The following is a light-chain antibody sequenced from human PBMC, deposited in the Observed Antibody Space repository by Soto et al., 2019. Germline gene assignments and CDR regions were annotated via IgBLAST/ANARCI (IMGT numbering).Light chain of an antibody. V-gene: IGLV2-14*01. CDR1: SSDVGGYNY. CDR3: SSYTSSIILDVL. CDR2: EVS. Sequence: QAVVTQPASVSGSPGQSITISCTGTSSDVGGYNYVSWYQQHPGKAPKLMIYEVSNRPSGVSNRFSGSKSGNTASLTISGLQAEDEADYYCSSYTSSIILDVLFGGGTKLT. J-gene: IGLJ2*01.